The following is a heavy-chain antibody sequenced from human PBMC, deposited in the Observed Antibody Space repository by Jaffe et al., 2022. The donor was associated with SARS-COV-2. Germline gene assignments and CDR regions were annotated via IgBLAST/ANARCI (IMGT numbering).Heavy chain of an antibody. CDR2: ISSSGSTI. V-gene: IGHV3-11*01. J-gene: IGHJ6*02. D-gene: IGHD3-10*01. CDR1: GFTFSDYY. CDR3: ARDARAYGSGSYLYDYYGMDV. Sequence: QVQLVESGGGLVKPGGSLRLSCAASGFTFSDYYMSWIRQAPGKGLEWVSYISSSGSTIYYADSVKGRFTISRDNAKNSLYLQMNSLRAEDTAVYYCARDARAYGSGSYLYDYYGMDVWGQGTTVTVSS.